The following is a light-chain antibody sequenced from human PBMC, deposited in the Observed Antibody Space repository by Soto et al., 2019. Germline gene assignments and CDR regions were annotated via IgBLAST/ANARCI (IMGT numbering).Light chain of an antibody. CDR2: WAS. V-gene: IGKV4-1*01. CDR3: QQYYSTGEP. Sequence: DIVMTQSPDSLAVSLGERATINCKSSQSVLYSSNNKNYLAWYQQKPGQPPKLLIYWASTRESGVPDRFSGNWSGTDFTLIISSLQAEDVAVYYCQQYYSTGEPFGQGTKVEIK. CDR1: QSVLYSSNNKNY. J-gene: IGKJ1*01.